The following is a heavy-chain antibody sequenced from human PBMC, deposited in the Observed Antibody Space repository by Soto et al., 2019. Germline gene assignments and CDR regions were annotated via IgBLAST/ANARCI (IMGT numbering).Heavy chain of an antibody. CDR3: ARLGYCSSTSCYGVYYYYGMDV. CDR1: GFTFSSYG. J-gene: IGHJ6*02. CDR2: IWYDGSNK. Sequence: QVQLVESGGGVVQPGRSLRLSCAASGFTFSSYGMHWVRQAPGKGLEWVAVIWYDGSNKYYADSVKGRFTISRDNSKNTLYLQMNRLRAEDTAVYYCARLGYCSSTSCYGVYYYYGMDVWGQGTTVTVSS. V-gene: IGHV3-33*01. D-gene: IGHD2-2*01.